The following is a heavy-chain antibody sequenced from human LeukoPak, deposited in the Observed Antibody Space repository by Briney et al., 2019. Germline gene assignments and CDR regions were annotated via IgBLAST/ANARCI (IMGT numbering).Heavy chain of an antibody. D-gene: IGHD2-2*01. J-gene: IGHJ6*03. CDR2: IYTSGST. V-gene: IGHV4-4*07. CDR3: ARTTEGYCRGTTCYYYYYYMNV. CDR1: GGSISSYY. Sequence: PSETLSLTCTVSGGSISSYYWSWIRQPAGKGLEWIGRIYTSGSTNYNPSLKSRVTMSVDTSKNQFSLKLSSVTAADTAVYYCARTTEGYCRGTTCYYYYYYMNVWGKGTTVTVSS.